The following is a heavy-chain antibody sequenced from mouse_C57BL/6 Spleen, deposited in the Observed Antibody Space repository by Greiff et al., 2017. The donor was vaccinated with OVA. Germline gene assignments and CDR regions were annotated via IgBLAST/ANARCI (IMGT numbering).Heavy chain of an antibody. CDR2: ISSGSSTI. CDR3: ARVPLYYDYEGDAMDY. Sequence: EVNLVESGGGLVKPGGSLKLSCAASGFTFSDYGMHWVRQAPVKGLEWVAYISSGSSTIYYADTVKGRFTISRDNAKNTLFLQMTSLRSEDTAMYYCARVPLYYDYEGDAMDYWGQGTSVTVSS. D-gene: IGHD2-4*01. CDR1: GFTFSDYG. V-gene: IGHV5-17*01. J-gene: IGHJ4*01.